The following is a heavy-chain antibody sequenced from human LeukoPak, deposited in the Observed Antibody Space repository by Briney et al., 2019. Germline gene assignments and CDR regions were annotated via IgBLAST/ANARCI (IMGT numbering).Heavy chain of an antibody. CDR3: ARADSGYEPVWGYYYYYMDV. CDR2: IYYNGIT. V-gene: IGHV4-39*07. D-gene: IGHD5-12*01. J-gene: IGHJ6*03. CDR1: GGSISSSSYF. Sequence: SETPSLTCTVSGGSISSSSYFWVWIRQPPGKTLEWIGAIYYNGITYYNPSLKSRVTISGDTSKNQFSLKLRSVTAADTPVYYCARADSGYEPVWGYYYYYMDVWGKGTTVTVSS.